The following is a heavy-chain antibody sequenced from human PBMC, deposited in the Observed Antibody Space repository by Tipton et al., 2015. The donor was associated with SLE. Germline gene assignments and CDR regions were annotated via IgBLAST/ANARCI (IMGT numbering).Heavy chain of an antibody. CDR2: IYSTGDI. J-gene: IGHJ3*02. CDR1: GGSMTTGSYF. Sequence: TLSLTCTVSGGSMTTGSYFWTWIRQPAGKGPEYIGRIYSTGDINYNPALKSRVTILADTSKDQFSLKLSSVTAADTAMYYCARYSYFAAAFDIWGQGTLVTVYS. CDR3: ARYSYFAAAFDI. V-gene: IGHV4-61*02. D-gene: IGHD5-18*01.